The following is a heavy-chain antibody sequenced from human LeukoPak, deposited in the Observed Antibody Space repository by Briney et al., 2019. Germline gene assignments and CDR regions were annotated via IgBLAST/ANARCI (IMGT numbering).Heavy chain of an antibody. CDR3: ARAAPGYCSGGSCYSVWFDP. Sequence: SETLSLTCAVSGGSISSGGYSWSWIRQPPGKGLEWIGNIYHSGSTYYNPSLKSRVTISVDRSKNQFSLKLSSVTAADTAVYYCARAAPGYCSGGSCYSVWFDPWGQGTLVTVSS. CDR2: IYHSGST. V-gene: IGHV4-30-2*01. J-gene: IGHJ5*02. D-gene: IGHD2-15*01. CDR1: GGSISSGGYS.